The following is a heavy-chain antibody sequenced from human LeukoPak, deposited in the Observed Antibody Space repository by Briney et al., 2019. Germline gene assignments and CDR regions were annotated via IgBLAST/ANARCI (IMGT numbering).Heavy chain of an antibody. CDR2: INHSGST. V-gene: IGHV4-34*01. Sequence: SETLSLTCAVYGGSFSGYYWSWIRQPPGKGLEWIGEINHSGSTNYNPSLKSRVTISLDTSNNQFSLKLSSVTVADTALYYCVRVNIGPQSLFYFDYWGQGTLVTVSS. D-gene: IGHD2/OR15-2a*01. CDR3: VRVNIGPQSLFYFDY. J-gene: IGHJ4*02. CDR1: GGSFSGYY.